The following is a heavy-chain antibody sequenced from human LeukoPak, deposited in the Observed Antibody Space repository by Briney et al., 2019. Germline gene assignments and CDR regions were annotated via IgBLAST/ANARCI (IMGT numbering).Heavy chain of an antibody. Sequence: SETLSLTCAVYGGSFCGYYWSWIRQPPGKGLEWIGEINHSGSTNYNPSLKSRVTISVDTSKNQFSLKLSSVTAADTAVYYCARDGPGMDVWGQGTTVTVSS. V-gene: IGHV4-34*01. CDR1: GGSFCGYY. CDR3: ARDGPGMDV. CDR2: INHSGST. J-gene: IGHJ6*02.